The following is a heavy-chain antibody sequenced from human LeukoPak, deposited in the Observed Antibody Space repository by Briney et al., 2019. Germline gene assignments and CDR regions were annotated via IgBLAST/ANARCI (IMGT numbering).Heavy chain of an antibody. D-gene: IGHD5-12*01. CDR1: GASISPYY. CDR3: ARGTKTGNTGYDWSY. V-gene: IGHV4-59*01. CDR2: TYYTGST. Sequence: PSETLSLTCSVSGASISPYYWTWIRQPPGRGLEWIGYTYYTGSTTYNSSLKSRVTMSVDTATNQFTLELSSVTAADTAVYYRARGTKTGNTGYDWSYWGQGSLVTVSS. J-gene: IGHJ4*02.